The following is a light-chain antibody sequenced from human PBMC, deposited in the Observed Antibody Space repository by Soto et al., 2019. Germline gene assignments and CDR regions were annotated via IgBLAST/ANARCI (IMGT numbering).Light chain of an antibody. V-gene: IGLV2-14*03. CDR1: SSDVGGYNY. Sequence: QSALTQPASVSGSPGQSITISCTGTSSDVGGYNYVSWYQQYPGKAPKPMIYDVSNRPSGVSNRFSGSKSGNTASLTISGLQAEDEADYYCSSFTSSITYVFGTGTKVTVL. J-gene: IGLJ1*01. CDR3: SSFTSSITYV. CDR2: DVS.